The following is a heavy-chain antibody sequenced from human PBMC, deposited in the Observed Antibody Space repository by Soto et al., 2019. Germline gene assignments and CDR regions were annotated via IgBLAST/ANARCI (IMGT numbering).Heavy chain of an antibody. CDR3: ARQRNAYYGMAV. Sequence: LGESLKISCKASGYKFTNHWLVWVRQMPGKGLEWMGVIFPGDSDTRYSPSFQGQVTISADQSSSTAFLQWGSLEASDSAMYYCARQRNAYYGMAVWGQGTTLTVSS. CDR1: GYKFTNHW. V-gene: IGHV5-51*01. J-gene: IGHJ6*02. CDR2: IFPGDSDT.